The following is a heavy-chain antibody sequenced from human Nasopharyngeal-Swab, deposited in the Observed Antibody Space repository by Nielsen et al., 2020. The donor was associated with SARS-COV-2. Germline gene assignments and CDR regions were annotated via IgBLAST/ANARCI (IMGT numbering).Heavy chain of an antibody. Sequence: LKISCKGSGYSFTSYWIGWVRQMPGKGREWMGIIQPGDSDTRYSPSFQGQVTISADKSISTAYLQWRSLKASDTAMYYCARHWHYCSSTSCYRRGWFDPWGQGTLVTVSS. CDR3: ARHWHYCSSTSCYRRGWFDP. CDR2: IQPGDSDT. D-gene: IGHD2-2*01. J-gene: IGHJ5*02. CDR1: GYSFTSYW. V-gene: IGHV5-51*01.